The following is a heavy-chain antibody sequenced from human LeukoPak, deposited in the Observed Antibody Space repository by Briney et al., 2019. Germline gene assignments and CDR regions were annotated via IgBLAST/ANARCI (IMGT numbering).Heavy chain of an antibody. V-gene: IGHV1-2*02. CDR2: INPNSGGT. Sequence: ASVKVSCXASGYTFTDYYMHWVRQAHGQGLEWMGWINPNSGGTNYAQKFQGRVTMTRDTSISTAYMELSRLRSDDTAVYYCARERRSISFDYWGQGTLVTVSS. CDR3: ARERRSISFDY. J-gene: IGHJ4*02. CDR1: GYTFTDYY.